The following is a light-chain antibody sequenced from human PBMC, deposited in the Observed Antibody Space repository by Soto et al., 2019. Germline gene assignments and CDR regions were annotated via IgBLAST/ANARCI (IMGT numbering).Light chain of an antibody. CDR3: HQYGSSPYT. V-gene: IGKV3-20*01. Sequence: EIVLTQSPGTLSLSPGEGATLSCRASQSVSSSFLAWYQQKPGQAHRLLIYGASSWASGIPDRFIGSGSGTDFSLTISGLDPEDFAVYYCHQYGSSPYTFGQGTKLEIK. CDR2: GAS. CDR1: QSVSSSF. J-gene: IGKJ2*01.